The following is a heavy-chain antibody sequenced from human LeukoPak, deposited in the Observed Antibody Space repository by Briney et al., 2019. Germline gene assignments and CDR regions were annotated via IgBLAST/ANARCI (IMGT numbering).Heavy chain of an antibody. CDR2: ISGSGGST. CDR1: GFTFRSYA. V-gene: IGHV3-23*01. D-gene: IGHD2-15*01. Sequence: PGGSLRLSCAASGFTFRSYAMSWVRQAPGKALEWVSAISGSGGSTYYADSVKGRFTISRDNSKNTLYLQMNSLRAEDTAVYYCAKEVDIVVVVAATGYLDYWGQGTLVTVSS. CDR3: AKEVDIVVVVAATGYLDY. J-gene: IGHJ4*02.